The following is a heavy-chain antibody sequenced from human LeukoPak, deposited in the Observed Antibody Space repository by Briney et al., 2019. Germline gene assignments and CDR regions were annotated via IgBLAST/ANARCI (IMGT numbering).Heavy chain of an antibody. V-gene: IGHV3-11*06. CDR2: ISSSSSYT. CDR1: GFTFSDYY. J-gene: IGHJ4*02. D-gene: IGHD3-3*01. CDR3: ARMDRYYDFWSGYYVYYFDY. Sequence: PGGSLRLSCAASGFTFSDYYMSWIRQAPGKGLEWVSYISSSSSYTNYADSVKGRFTISRDSAKNSLYLQMNSLRAEDTAVYYCARMDRYYDFWSGYYVYYFDYWGQGTLVTVSS.